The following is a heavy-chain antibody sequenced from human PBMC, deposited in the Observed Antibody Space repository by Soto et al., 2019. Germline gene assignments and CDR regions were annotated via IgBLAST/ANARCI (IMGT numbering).Heavy chain of an antibody. CDR3: AHRSLSSGTYWDGGYFDY. J-gene: IGHJ4*02. CDR1: GFSLSTNGVG. CDR2: IYWDDDK. Sequence: QITLKESGPTLVKPTQTLTLTCTFSGFSLSTNGVGVGWIRQPPGKALEWLVLIYWDDDKRYSPSLRNRLTITKDXXNXQXXLTLTNLDPGDTATYYCAHRSLSSGTYWDGGYFDYWGQGMLVTVSS. V-gene: IGHV2-5*02. D-gene: IGHD1-26*01.